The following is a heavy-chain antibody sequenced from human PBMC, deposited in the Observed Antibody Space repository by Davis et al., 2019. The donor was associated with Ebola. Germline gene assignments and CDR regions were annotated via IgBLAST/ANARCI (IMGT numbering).Heavy chain of an antibody. CDR3: AREADYYDSSGYSHYFDY. J-gene: IGHJ4*02. V-gene: IGHV3-21*01. CDR1: GFTFSRYT. Sequence: PGGSLRLSCAASGFTFSRYTMNWVRHAPGKGLEWVSSIRSSSSYIYYAYSVKGRFTISRDNAKHSLYLQMNSLRAEDTAVYYCAREADYYDSSGYSHYFDYWGQGTLVTVSS. D-gene: IGHD3-22*01. CDR2: IRSSSSYI.